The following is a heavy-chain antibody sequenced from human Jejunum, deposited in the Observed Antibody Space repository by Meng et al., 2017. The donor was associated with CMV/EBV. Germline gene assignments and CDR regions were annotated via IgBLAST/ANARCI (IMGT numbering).Heavy chain of an antibody. J-gene: IGHJ4*02. CDR2: IFTTGSP. CDR1: PVTMSTGSSY. D-gene: IGHD3-3*01. V-gene: IGHV4-61*02. CDR3: ASVKAAFGKFDY. Sequence: QLLDARRGRVSPPAPLPRDGTFSPVTMSTGSSYWTWVRQPAGQGLERVGIIFTTGSPYYNPSLTNRVSISLDTYTNKFSLSLNSVTASDTAAYFCASVKAAFGKFDYWGQGMLVTVSS.